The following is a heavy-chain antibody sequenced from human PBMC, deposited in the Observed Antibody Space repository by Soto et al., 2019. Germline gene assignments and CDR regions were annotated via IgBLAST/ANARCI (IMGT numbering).Heavy chain of an antibody. D-gene: IGHD6-6*01. CDR3: ARAPKVSGSSQTRPDF. V-gene: IGHV4-34*01. Sequence: PSETLSLTCSIYSGSFSGYYWSWIRQPPGKGLEWIGEISQSGNTNYIPSLKSRVSISIDTSMKQFSLNLASVSAADTAVYYCARAPKVSGSSQTRPDFWGQGTLVTVSS. CDR2: ISQSGNT. CDR1: SGSFSGYY. J-gene: IGHJ4*02.